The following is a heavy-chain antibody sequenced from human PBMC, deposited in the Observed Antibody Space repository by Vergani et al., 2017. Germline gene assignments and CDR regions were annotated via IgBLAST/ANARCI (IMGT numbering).Heavy chain of an antibody. Sequence: EVQLVPSGAEVKTPGESLKISCKGSGYSFTSYWIGWVRQMPGKGLEWMGIIYPGDSDTSYSPSFQGQVTISADKSISTAYLQWSSLKASDTAMYYCARLPSDKVGYYYYYMDVWGKGTTVTVSS. D-gene: IGHD1-26*01. V-gene: IGHV5-51*03. J-gene: IGHJ6*03. CDR1: GYSFTSYW. CDR2: IYPGDSDT. CDR3: ARLPSDKVGYYYYYMDV.